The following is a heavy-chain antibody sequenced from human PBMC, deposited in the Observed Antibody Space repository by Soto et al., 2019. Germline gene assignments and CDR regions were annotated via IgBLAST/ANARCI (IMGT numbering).Heavy chain of an antibody. CDR3: ARVGGIDADYDED. J-gene: IGHJ4*02. CDR1: GFTFSRYW. CDR2: IKKDGSEK. V-gene: IGHV3-7*01. D-gene: IGHD4-17*01. Sequence: PGGSLRLSCAASGFTFSRYWMSWVRQAPGKGLEWVANIKKDGSEKYYVDSVKGRFTISRDNAKNSLYLQMNSLRAEDTAVYYWARVGGIDADYDEDWGQGTLVTLAS.